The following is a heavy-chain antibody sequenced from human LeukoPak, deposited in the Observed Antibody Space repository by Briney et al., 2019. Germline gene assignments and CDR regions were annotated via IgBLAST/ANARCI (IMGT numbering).Heavy chain of an antibody. V-gene: IGHV3-30*18. Sequence: GRSLRLSCAASGFTFSSYGMHWVRQAPGKGLEWVAVISYDGSNKYYADSVKGRFTISRDNSKNTLYLQMNSLRAEDTAVYYCAKATMIVPDYWGQGTLVTVSS. CDR1: GFTFSSYG. J-gene: IGHJ4*02. D-gene: IGHD3-22*01. CDR3: AKATMIVPDY. CDR2: ISYDGSNK.